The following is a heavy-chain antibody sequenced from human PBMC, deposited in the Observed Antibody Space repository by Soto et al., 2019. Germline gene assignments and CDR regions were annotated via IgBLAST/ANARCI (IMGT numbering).Heavy chain of an antibody. CDR2: ISYEGSNT. D-gene: IGHD3-22*01. V-gene: IGHV3-30-3*01. Sequence: GGSLRLSCVASGFTFDTYGIHWVRQVPGKGLQWVALISYEGSNTYYADSVRGRFTISRDNSKNTLYLQMNTLRPEDTGVYYCARVTPGNNLYYLSGLDFWGQGTSVTGSS. CDR1: GFTFDTYG. CDR3: ARVTPGNNLYYLSGLDF. J-gene: IGHJ6*02.